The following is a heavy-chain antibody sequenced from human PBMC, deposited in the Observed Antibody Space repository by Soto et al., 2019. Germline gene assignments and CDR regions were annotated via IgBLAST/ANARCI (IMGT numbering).Heavy chain of an antibody. D-gene: IGHD3-22*01. V-gene: IGHV4-61*08. Sequence: SSETLSLTCAVSGGSISSGGYSWSWIRQPPGKGLEWIGYIYYSENTNYNPSLKSRVIISVDTSKNQFSLRLSSVTAADTAVYYCARAYYDTSGYSLDPWGRGILVTVSS. CDR3: ARAYYDTSGYSLDP. J-gene: IGHJ5*02. CDR2: IYYSENT. CDR1: GGSISSGGYS.